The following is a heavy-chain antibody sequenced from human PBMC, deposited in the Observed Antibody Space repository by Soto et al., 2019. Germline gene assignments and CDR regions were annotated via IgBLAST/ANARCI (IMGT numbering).Heavy chain of an antibody. V-gene: IGHV3-21*06. D-gene: IGHD3-22*01. CDR1: GFIFGTSD. CDR3: ARKSNSDMSGYDYFDY. Sequence: PGGSLRLSCATSGFIFGTSDMTWVRQAPGKGLEYVSSINYNGIYKFYAEPAKGRFTISRDNAKNSLYLQMNSLTAEDTAVYYCARKSNSDMSGYDYFDYWGQGTLVTFSS. J-gene: IGHJ4*02. CDR2: INYNGIYK.